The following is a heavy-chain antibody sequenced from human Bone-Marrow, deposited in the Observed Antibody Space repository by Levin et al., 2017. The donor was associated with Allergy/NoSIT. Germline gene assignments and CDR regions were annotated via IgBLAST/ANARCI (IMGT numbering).Heavy chain of an antibody. CDR2: IIPIFGTA. J-gene: IGHJ4*02. CDR1: GGTFSSYA. Sequence: SVKVSCKASGGTFSSYAISWVRQAPGQGLEWMGGIIPIFGTANYAQKFQGRVTITADESTSTAYMELSSLRSEDTAVYYCARGGYSYGYVASSFDYWGQGTLVTVSS. D-gene: IGHD5-18*01. CDR3: ARGGYSYGYVASSFDY. V-gene: IGHV1-69*13.